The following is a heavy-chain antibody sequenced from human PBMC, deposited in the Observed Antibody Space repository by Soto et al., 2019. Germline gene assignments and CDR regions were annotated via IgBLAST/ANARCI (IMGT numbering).Heavy chain of an antibody. V-gene: IGHV6-1*01. J-gene: IGHJ6*02. CDR1: GYTGSSNSVA. Sequence: LSQTLSLTCVGTGYTGSSNSVALNWVIQSPSTGLEWLGRTYYRSRWYSDYAVSVRSRIDINADTSKNQVSLQLNSVTPEDTAVYYCARSEEDSDYYYYGMDVWGQGASATVT. CDR2: TYYRSRWYS. D-gene: IGHD2-15*01. CDR3: ARSEEDSDYYYYGMDV.